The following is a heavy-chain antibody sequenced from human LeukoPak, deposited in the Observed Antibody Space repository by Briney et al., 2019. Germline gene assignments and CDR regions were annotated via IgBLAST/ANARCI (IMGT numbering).Heavy chain of an antibody. D-gene: IGHD6-19*01. CDR1: GDSVSTNNAA. CDR3: ARDPGAGDFDY. CDR2: AYYRSKWHY. Sequence: SQTLSLTCAISGDSVSTNNAAWHWLRQSPSRGLEWLGRAYYRSKWHYDYAVSVKSRITINPDTSKNHFSLQLNSVTPEDTAVYYCARDPGAGDFDYWARGTLVTVSS. J-gene: IGHJ4*02. V-gene: IGHV6-1*01.